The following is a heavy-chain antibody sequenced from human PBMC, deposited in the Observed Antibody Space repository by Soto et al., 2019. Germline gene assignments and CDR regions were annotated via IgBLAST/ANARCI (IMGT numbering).Heavy chain of an antibody. CDR1: GYSFTNND. CDR3: ARMATFGSLNWFDP. V-gene: IGHV1-8*01. CDR2: MNPGSGDT. D-gene: IGHD3-16*01. Sequence: ASVKVSCKASGYSFTNNDVTWVRQATGQGLEWMGWMNPGSGDTGYAQKFQGRVTMTRDISIATAYMELSSLRSDDTAIYYCARMATFGSLNWFDPWGRGTLVTVSS. J-gene: IGHJ5*02.